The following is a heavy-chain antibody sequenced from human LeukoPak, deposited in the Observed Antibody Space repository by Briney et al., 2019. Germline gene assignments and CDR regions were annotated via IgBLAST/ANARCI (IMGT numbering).Heavy chain of an antibody. CDR3: ARRVGYCSGGTCECDY. CDR1: GYSFTSYW. D-gene: IGHD2-15*01. CDR2: IYPGDSET. V-gene: IGHV5-51*01. J-gene: IGHJ4*02. Sequence: GESLKISCKGSGYSFTSYWIGWVRPMPGKGPEWMGIIYPGDSETRYSPSFQGQVTISADKSITTAYLQWSSLKASDTAMYYCARRVGYCSGGTCECDYWGQGTLVTVSS.